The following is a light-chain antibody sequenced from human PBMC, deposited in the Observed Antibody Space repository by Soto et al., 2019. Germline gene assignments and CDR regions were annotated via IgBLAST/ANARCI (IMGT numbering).Light chain of an antibody. CDR1: KYIERS. CDR3: QQSYATXIT. Sequence: DIQMTQSPSSLSASVGDTVTITCRASKYIERSLSWYQQMPGKAPDLVIYTASPLQSGVPSLFSGGGAGTDCTRTISSLQSDDVATDYCQQSYATXITFGQGTRLEIK. CDR2: TAS. V-gene: IGKV1-39*01. J-gene: IGKJ5*01.